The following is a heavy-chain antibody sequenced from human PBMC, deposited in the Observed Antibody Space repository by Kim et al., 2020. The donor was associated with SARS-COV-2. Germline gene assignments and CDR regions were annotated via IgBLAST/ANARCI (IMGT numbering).Heavy chain of an antibody. Sequence: GGSLRLSCAASGFTFSSYAMSWVRQAPGKGLEWVSAISGSGGSTYYADSVKGRFTISRDNSKNTLYLQMNSLRAEDTAVYYCAKGLRTGYYGSGSISYYYYGMDVWGQGTTVTVSS. J-gene: IGHJ6*02. V-gene: IGHV3-23*01. CDR1: GFTFSSYA. D-gene: IGHD3-10*01. CDR2: ISGSGGST. CDR3: AKGLRTGYYGSGSISYYYYGMDV.